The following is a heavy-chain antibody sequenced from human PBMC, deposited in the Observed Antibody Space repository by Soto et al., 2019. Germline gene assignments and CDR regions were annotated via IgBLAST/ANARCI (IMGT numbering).Heavy chain of an antibody. J-gene: IGHJ6*02. CDR2: IYYSGST. CDR1: GGSIRNYY. Sequence: SETLSLTCTVSGGSIRNYYWSWIRQPPGKGLEWIGYIYYSGSTNYNPSLKSRVTISVDTSKNQFSLKLSSVTAADTAVYYCARLWENWNDEDYYYYGMDVWGQGTTVTVSS. V-gene: IGHV4-59*08. CDR3: ARLWENWNDEDYYYYGMDV. D-gene: IGHD1-1*01.